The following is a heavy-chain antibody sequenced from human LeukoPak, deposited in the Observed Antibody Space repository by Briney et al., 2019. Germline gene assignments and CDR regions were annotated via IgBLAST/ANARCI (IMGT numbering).Heavy chain of an antibody. J-gene: IGHJ4*02. D-gene: IGHD6-19*01. CDR2: ISSSSSSI. Sequence: GGSLRLSCAASGFTFSSYSMNWVGQAPGKGLEWVSYISSSSSSIYYADSVKGRFTISRDNAKNSLYLQMNSLRDEDTAVYYCARAHSSGYSSGWYSGYWGQGTLVTVSS. V-gene: IGHV3-48*02. CDR3: ARAHSSGYSSGWYSGY. CDR1: GFTFSSYS.